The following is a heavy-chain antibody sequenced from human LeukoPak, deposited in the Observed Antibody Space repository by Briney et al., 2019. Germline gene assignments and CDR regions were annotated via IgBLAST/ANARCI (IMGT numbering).Heavy chain of an antibody. CDR3: AKGIDSSGYHAFDI. CDR2: IRWNSGSI. Sequence: GGSLRLSCAASGFTFDDYAMHWVRQAPGKGLEWVSGIRWNSGSIGYADSVKGRFTISRDNAKNSLYLQMNSLRAEDTALYYCAKGIDSSGYHAFDIWGQGTMVTVSS. V-gene: IGHV3-9*01. J-gene: IGHJ3*02. CDR1: GFTFDDYA. D-gene: IGHD3-22*01.